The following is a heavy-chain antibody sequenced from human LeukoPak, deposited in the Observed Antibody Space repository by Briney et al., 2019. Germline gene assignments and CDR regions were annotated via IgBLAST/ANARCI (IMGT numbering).Heavy chain of an antibody. CDR1: GGSVSHSNW. CDR3: ARVPYYDFQADAFDI. J-gene: IGHJ3*02. Sequence: SGTLSLTCAVSGGSVSHSNWWTWVRQSPGKGLEWIGEVHPSEGTNYNPSLKSRVTISLDKSKNQFSLQLNSVTPEDTAVYYCARVPYYDFQADAFDIWGQGTVVTVSS. D-gene: IGHD3-3*01. CDR2: VHPSEGT. V-gene: IGHV4-4*02.